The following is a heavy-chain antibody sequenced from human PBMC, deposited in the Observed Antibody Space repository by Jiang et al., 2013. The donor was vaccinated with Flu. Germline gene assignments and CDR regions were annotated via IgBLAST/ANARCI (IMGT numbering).Heavy chain of an antibody. Sequence: AASGFTFDDYAMHWVRQAPGKGLEWVSLISWDGGSTYYADSVKGRFTISRDNSKNSLYLQMNSLRAEDTALYYCAKGSRWLRFPDYWGQGTLVTVSS. D-gene: IGHD5-12*01. CDR1: GFTFDDYA. V-gene: IGHV3-43D*03. CDR3: AKGSRWLRFPDY. CDR2: ISWDGGST. J-gene: IGHJ4*02.